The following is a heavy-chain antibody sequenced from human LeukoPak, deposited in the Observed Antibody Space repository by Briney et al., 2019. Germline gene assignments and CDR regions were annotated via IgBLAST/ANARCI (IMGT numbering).Heavy chain of an antibody. CDR3: TTAPAAFDI. V-gene: IGHV3-15*01. Sequence: PGGSLRLSCTASGFTFSNAWMSWVRQAPGKGLEWVGRIKSKTDGGTTDYAAPEKDRFTISRDDSKDTLFLQMNSLKIEDTAVYYCTTAPAAFDIWGQGTMVTVSS. CDR2: IKSKTDGGTT. CDR1: GFTFSNAW. J-gene: IGHJ3*02.